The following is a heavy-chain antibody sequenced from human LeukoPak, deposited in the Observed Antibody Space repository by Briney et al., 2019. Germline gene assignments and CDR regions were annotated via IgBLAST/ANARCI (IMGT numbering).Heavy chain of an antibody. CDR3: AKGTTVVTHYFDY. J-gene: IGHJ4*02. CDR1: GFTFSNYA. V-gene: IGHV3-23*01. CDR2: ISGSGGGT. Sequence: PGGSLRLSCVGSGFTFSNYAMSWVRQAPGKGLEWVSSISGSGGGTYYADSVKGRFTISRDNSKNTLYLQMNSLRAEDTAVYYCAKGTTVVTHYFDYWGQGTLVTVSS. D-gene: IGHD4-23*01.